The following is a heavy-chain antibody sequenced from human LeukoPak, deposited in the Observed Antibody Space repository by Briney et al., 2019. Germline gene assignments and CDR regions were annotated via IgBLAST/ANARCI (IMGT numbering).Heavy chain of an antibody. Sequence: ASVKVSCKASGYTFTSYGISWVRQAPGQGLEWMGWISAYNSNTKYAQKFQDRVTMTTDTSTSTAYMELRSLRFDDTAVYYCARESRVRGGYNPPDYWGQGTLVTVSS. D-gene: IGHD5-24*01. CDR1: GYTFTSYG. V-gene: IGHV1-18*01. CDR2: ISAYNSNT. CDR3: ARESRVRGGYNPPDY. J-gene: IGHJ4*02.